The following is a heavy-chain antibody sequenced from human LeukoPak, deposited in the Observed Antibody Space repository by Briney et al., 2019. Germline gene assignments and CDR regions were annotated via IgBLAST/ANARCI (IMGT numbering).Heavy chain of an antibody. CDR1: GGSISSYY. CDR2: SYYSGST. V-gene: IGHV4-59*08. Sequence: PSETLSLTCTVSGGSISSYYWSWIRQTPGKGLEWSGDSYYSGSTNYNPSLKSRVTISVDTSKNQFSLKLSSVTAADTAVYYCARHTDIAALSSLNYWGQGTLVTVSS. D-gene: IGHD6-13*01. J-gene: IGHJ4*02. CDR3: ARHTDIAALSSLNY.